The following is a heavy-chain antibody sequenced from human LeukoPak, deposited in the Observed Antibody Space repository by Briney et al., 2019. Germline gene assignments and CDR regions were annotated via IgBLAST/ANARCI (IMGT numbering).Heavy chain of an antibody. V-gene: IGHV7-4-1*02. Sequence: GASVKVSCKASGYTFVDYAINWVRQAPGQGLEWMGWINSNTGNPTYAQGFTGRFVFSLDTSVSTAYLQISSLDAEDTAVYYCTRGGTYYYDSSARGDGAFDIWGQGTMVTVSS. CDR3: TRGGTYYYDSSARGDGAFDI. CDR1: GYTFVDYA. CDR2: INSNTGNP. J-gene: IGHJ3*02. D-gene: IGHD3-22*01.